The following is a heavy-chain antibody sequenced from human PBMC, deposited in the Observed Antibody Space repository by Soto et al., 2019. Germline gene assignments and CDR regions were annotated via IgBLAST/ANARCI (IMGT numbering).Heavy chain of an antibody. CDR2: ISGSGGST. CDR3: AKDREWIQLWLRTEYFQH. J-gene: IGHJ1*01. D-gene: IGHD5-18*01. Sequence: GGSLRLSCAASGFTFSSYAMSWVRQAPGKGLEWVSAISGSGGSTYYADSVKGRFTISRDNSKNTLYLQMNSLRAEDTAVYYCAKDREWIQLWLRTEYFQHWGQGTLVTVCS. CDR1: GFTFSSYA. V-gene: IGHV3-23*01.